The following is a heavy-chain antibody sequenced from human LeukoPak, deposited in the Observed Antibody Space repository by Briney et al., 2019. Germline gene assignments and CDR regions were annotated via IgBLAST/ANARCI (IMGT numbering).Heavy chain of an antibody. CDR1: GGSISSYY. V-gene: IGHV4-59*01. CDR2: IFYSGTT. Sequence: SETLSLTCTVSGGSISSYYWSWIRQPPGKGLEWIGYIFYSGTTNYNPSLKSRVTISVDTSKNQFSLKLSPVTAADTAVYYCARGRYNYALEDYFDYWGQGTLVTVSS. D-gene: IGHD5-18*01. J-gene: IGHJ4*02. CDR3: ARGRYNYALEDYFDY.